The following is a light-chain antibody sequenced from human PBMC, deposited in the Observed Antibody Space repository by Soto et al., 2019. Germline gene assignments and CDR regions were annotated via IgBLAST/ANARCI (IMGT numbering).Light chain of an antibody. CDR1: QSISRW. CDR2: DAS. CDR3: QQYNNYLTWT. J-gene: IGKJ1*01. Sequence: DIQMTQSPSTLSASVGDRVTNTCRASQSISRWLAWYQQRPGKAPKVLIFDASILESGVPSRFSGSGFGTEFTLTISSLQPDDFATYYCQQYNNYLTWTFGQGTKVEVK. V-gene: IGKV1-5*01.